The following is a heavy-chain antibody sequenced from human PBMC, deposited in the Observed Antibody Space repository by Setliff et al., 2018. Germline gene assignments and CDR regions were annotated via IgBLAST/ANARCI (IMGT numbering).Heavy chain of an antibody. CDR2: IHYRGTT. V-gene: IGHV4-39*07. J-gene: IGHJ6*03. CDR1: GASISSGTYY. CDR3: ARMSGFQYIDV. Sequence: SETLSLTCTVSGASISSGTYYWAWIRQPPGKGLEWIGRIHYRGTTYSNPSLKSRVTISLDTSKNQFSLSLTSVTAEDTAVYYCARMSGFQYIDVWDKGTTVTVSS. D-gene: IGHD3-3*01.